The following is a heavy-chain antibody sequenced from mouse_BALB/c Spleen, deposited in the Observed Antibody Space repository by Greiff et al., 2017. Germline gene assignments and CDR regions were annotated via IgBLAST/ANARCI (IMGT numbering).Heavy chain of an antibody. Sequence: EVKLVESGGGLVQPGESLKLSCESNEYEFPSHDMSWVRTTPEKRLELVAAINSDGGSTYYPDTMEGRFIIYRDNTKKPLYLQRSSLRSEDTALYDCARLGYSSRYFDVWGAGTTVTVSA. J-gene: IGHJ1*01. CDR3: ARLGYSSRYFDV. D-gene: IGHD3-1*01. V-gene: IGHV5-2*01. CDR2: INSDGGST. CDR1: EYEFPSHD.